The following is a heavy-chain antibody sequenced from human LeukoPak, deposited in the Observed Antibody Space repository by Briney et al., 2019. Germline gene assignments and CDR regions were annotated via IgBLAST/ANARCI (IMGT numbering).Heavy chain of an antibody. D-gene: IGHD4-17*01. V-gene: IGHV3-7*01. Sequence: PGGSLRLSCAASGFTFSSYWMSWVRQAPGKGLEWVADINHDGSEKYYVDSVKGRFTISRDNAKNSLYMQMNSLRAEDAAVYYCARDWSASTGWFDPWGQGTLVTVSA. J-gene: IGHJ5*02. CDR3: ARDWSASTGWFDP. CDR1: GFTFSSYW. CDR2: INHDGSEK.